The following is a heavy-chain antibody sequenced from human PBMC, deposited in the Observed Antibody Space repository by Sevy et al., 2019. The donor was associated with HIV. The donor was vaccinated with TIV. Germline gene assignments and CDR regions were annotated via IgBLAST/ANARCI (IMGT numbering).Heavy chain of an antibody. CDR1: GGSISSYY. D-gene: IGHD6-19*01. V-gene: IGHV4-4*07. CDR2: IYTSGST. CDR3: ARGPLDGIAVAVGEYPDRGFDY. Sequence: SETLSLTCTVSGGSISSYYWSWIRQPAGKGLEWIGRIYTSGSTNYNPSLKSRVTMSVDTSKNQFSLKLSSVTAADTAVYYCARGPLDGIAVAVGEYPDRGFDYCGQGTLVTVSS. J-gene: IGHJ4*02.